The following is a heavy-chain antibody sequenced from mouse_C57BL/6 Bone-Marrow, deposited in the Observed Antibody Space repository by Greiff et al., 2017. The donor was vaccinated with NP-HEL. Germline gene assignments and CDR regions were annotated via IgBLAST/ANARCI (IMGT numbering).Heavy chain of an antibody. J-gene: IGHJ1*03. V-gene: IGHV1-4*01. Sequence: VQRVESGAELARPGASVKMSCKASGYTFTSYTMHWVKQRPGQGLEWIGYINPSSGYTKYNQKFKDKATLTADKSSSTAYMQLSSLTSEDSAVYYCARNFTTDWYFDVWGTGTTVTVSS. CDR1: GYTFTSYT. CDR3: ARNFTTDWYFDV. CDR2: INPSSGYT. D-gene: IGHD1-1*01.